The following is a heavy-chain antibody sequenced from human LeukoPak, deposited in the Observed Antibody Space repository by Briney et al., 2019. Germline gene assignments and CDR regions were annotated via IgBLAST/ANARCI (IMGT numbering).Heavy chain of an antibody. CDR2: IYDRGST. D-gene: IGHD6-19*01. V-gene: IGHV4-39*01. CDR1: GGSISSSSYD. CDR3: ARPPRYRSGWSFPFDF. J-gene: IGHJ4*02. Sequence: PSQTLSLTCTVAGGSISSSSYDWGWIRQPPGKGLEWIGSIYDRGSTYYNPSLKSRVTMSVDTAKNQPRLKLRSLPAADTAVYFCARPPRYRSGWSFPFDFWGQGTLVTVSS.